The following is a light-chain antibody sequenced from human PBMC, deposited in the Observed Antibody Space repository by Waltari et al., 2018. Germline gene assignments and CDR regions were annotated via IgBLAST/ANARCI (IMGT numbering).Light chain of an antibody. J-gene: IGKJ1*01. V-gene: IGKV3-20*01. Sequence: EVVLTQSPGTLSLSPGETATLSCRASQRIGRYVVWYQQKSGQAPRLLIYGASTRATGIPDRFSGSGSGTDFSLTISRLEAEDFAVYYCQNHERLPATFGQGTKVEIK. CDR1: QRIGRY. CDR3: QNHERLPAT. CDR2: GAS.